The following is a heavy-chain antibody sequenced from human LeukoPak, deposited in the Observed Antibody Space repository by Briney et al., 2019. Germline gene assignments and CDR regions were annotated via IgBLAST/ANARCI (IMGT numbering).Heavy chain of an antibody. CDR1: GGTFSAYA. Sequence: GSSVKVSCKASGGTFSAYAIGWVRQAPGQGLEWMGGIIPIFGTANYAQKFQDRVTITADESTSTAYMEVISLRSEDTAVYYCAREKNYGARDWGQGTPVTVSS. D-gene: IGHD4-17*01. J-gene: IGHJ4*02. V-gene: IGHV1-69*01. CDR3: AREKNYGARD. CDR2: IIPIFGTA.